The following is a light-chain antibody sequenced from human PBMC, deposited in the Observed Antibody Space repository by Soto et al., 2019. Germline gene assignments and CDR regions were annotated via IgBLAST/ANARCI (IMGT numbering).Light chain of an antibody. J-gene: IGKJ4*01. Sequence: DILMTQSPSTLSASVGDRVTITCRASQTIRSWLAWYQQRPGKVPNLLIWDTSKLQSGVPSRFSGSGSGTEFTLTIASLQRDDFATYWCQQYDEYPLTFGGGTKVDLK. CDR3: QQYDEYPLT. V-gene: IGKV1-5*01. CDR1: QTIRSW. CDR2: DTS.